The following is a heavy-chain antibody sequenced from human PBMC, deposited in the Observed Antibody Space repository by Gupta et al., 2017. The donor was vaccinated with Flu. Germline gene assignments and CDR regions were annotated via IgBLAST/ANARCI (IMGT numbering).Heavy chain of an antibody. Sequence: GGSISSYYWSWIRQPPGKGLEWIGYIYYSGSTNYNPSLKSRVTISVDTSKNQFSLKLSSVTAADTAVYYCARVRVGATIYYYYGMDLWGQG. D-gene: IGHD5-12*01. CDR3: ARVRVGATIYYYYGMDL. CDR2: IYYSGST. J-gene: IGHJ6*02. CDR1: GGSISSYY. V-gene: IGHV4-59*01.